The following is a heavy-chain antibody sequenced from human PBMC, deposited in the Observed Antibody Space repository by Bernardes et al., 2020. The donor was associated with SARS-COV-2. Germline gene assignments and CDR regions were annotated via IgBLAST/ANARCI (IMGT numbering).Heavy chain of an antibody. CDR1: GYTLTELS. Sequence: ASVKVSCKVSGYTLTELSMHWVRQAPGKGLEWMGGFDPEDGETIYAQKFQGRVTMTEDTSTDTAYVELSSLRSEDTAVYYCATGSPVAGTAGDWFDPWGQGTLVTVSS. V-gene: IGHV1-24*01. CDR2: FDPEDGET. J-gene: IGHJ5*02. D-gene: IGHD6-19*01. CDR3: ATGSPVAGTAGDWFDP.